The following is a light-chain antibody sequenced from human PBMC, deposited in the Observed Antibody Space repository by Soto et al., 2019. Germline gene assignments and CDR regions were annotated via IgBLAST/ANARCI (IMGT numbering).Light chain of an antibody. CDR1: SSDVGAFNY. CDR2: DVS. J-gene: IGLJ1*01. Sequence: QSALTQSASVSGSPGQSIAISCTGTSSDVGAFNYVSWYQQHPGKAPKLLLSDVSNRPSGVSSRFSGSKSGNTASLTISGLQAEDEDDYYCSSYTTSSTYVFGSGTKLTVL. V-gene: IGLV2-14*03. CDR3: SSYTTSSTYV.